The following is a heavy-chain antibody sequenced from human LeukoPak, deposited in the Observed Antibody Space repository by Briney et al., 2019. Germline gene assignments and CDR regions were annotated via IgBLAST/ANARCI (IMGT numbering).Heavy chain of an antibody. CDR1: GGSFSGYY. CDR2: INHSGST. D-gene: IGHD3-22*01. CDR3: AREKRYYYDSSGYYYVESLNWFDP. Sequence: PSETLSLTCAVYGGSFSGYYWSWIRQPPGKGLEWIGEINHSGSTNYNPSLKSRVTMSVDTSKNQFSQKLSSVTAADTAVYYCAREKRYYYDSSGYYYVESLNWFDPWGQGTLVTVSS. V-gene: IGHV4-34*01. J-gene: IGHJ5*02.